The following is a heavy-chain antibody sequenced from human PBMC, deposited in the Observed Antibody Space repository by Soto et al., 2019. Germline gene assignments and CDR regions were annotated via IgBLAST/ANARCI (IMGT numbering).Heavy chain of an antibody. Sequence: PSETLSLTCAVYGGSFSGYYWSWIRQPPGKGLEWIGEINHSGSTNYNPSLKSRVTISVDTSKNQFSLKLSSVTAADTAVYYCARAGRSWSGYRKGGMDVWGQGTTVTVSS. V-gene: IGHV4-34*01. J-gene: IGHJ6*02. CDR1: GGSFSGYY. D-gene: IGHD3-3*01. CDR3: ARAGRSWSGYRKGGMDV. CDR2: INHSGST.